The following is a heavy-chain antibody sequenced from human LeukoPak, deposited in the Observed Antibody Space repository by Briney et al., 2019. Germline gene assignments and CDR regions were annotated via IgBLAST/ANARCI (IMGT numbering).Heavy chain of an antibody. CDR1: GGSISNYY. J-gene: IGHJ3*02. CDR3: AREGSTSGYDSSAAFDI. CDR2: IYYSGST. Sequence: PSETLSLTCTVSGGSISNYYWSWIRQPPGKGLEWIGYIYYSGSTNYNPSLKSRVTISVDTSKNQFSLKLSSVTAADTAVYYCAREGSTSGYDSSAAFDIWGQGTMVTVSS. V-gene: IGHV4-59*01. D-gene: IGHD5-12*01.